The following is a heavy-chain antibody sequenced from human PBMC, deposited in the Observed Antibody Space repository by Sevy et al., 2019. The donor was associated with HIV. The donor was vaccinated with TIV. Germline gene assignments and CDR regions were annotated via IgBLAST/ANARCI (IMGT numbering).Heavy chain of an antibody. CDR2: FYPGDSES. CDR1: GYSFTSSW. D-gene: IGHD6-13*01. Sequence: GESLKISCKGSGYSFTSSWIGWVRQVPGKGLEWMDIFYPGDSESRYNPSFQGQVTISADKSISTAYLQWSSLKASDTAMYFCARLPVAAAGLYYFDFWGQGTLVTVSS. V-gene: IGHV5-51*01. CDR3: ARLPVAAAGLYYFDF. J-gene: IGHJ4*02.